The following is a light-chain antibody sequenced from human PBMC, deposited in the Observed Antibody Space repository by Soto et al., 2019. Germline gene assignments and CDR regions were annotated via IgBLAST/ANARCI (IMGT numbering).Light chain of an antibody. CDR1: NIGSKS. CDR2: YDT. V-gene: IGLV3-21*04. Sequence: SYELTQPPSVSVAPGQTARITCGGNNIGSKSVHWYQQKPGQAPVLVIYYDTDRPSGIPERFPGSNSGNTATLTISGVEAGDEADYYCQVWDSSSETVIFGGGTKLTVL. CDR3: QVWDSSSETVI. J-gene: IGLJ2*01.